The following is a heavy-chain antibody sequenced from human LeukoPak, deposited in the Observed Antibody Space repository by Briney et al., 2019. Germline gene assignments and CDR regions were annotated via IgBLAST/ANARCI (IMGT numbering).Heavy chain of an antibody. CDR1: GFTFSSYA. D-gene: IGHD4-17*01. CDR3: ATGYGDYDGDYYYYMDV. J-gene: IGHJ6*03. CDR2: ISGSGGST. Sequence: GGSLRLSCAASGFTFSSYAMSWVRQAPGKGLEWVSAISGSGGSTYYADSVKGRFTISRDNAKNSLYLQMNSLRAEDTAVYYCATGYGDYDGDYYYYMDVWGKGTTVTVSS. V-gene: IGHV3-23*01.